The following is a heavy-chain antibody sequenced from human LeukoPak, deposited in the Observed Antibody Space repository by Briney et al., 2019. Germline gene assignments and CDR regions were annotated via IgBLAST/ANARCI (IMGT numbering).Heavy chain of an antibody. CDR1: GGPISSSSYY. CDR3: ARQGGSYSVWFDP. D-gene: IGHD1-26*01. V-gene: IGHV4-39*01. Sequence: SETLSLTCTVSGGPISSSSYYWGWIRQPPGKGLEWIGSIYYSGSTYYNPSLKSRVTISVDTSKNQFSLKLSSVTAADTAVYYCARQGGSYSVWFDPWGQGTLVTVSS. CDR2: IYYSGST. J-gene: IGHJ5*02.